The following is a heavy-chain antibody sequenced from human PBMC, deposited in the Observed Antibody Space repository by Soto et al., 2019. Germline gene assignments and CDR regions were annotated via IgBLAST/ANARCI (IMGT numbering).Heavy chain of an antibody. CDR3: ARLGYTSASFSGLDV. V-gene: IGHV4-59*08. J-gene: IGHJ6*02. D-gene: IGHD6-19*01. CDR1: GAPLSYTPYY. Sequence: PSDTLSLTCTVSGAPLSYTPYYWRWIRQPPGKTLEWIGYIYHSGSTNYNPSLKSRVTMSVDTSKNQFSLKLNSVTAADTAVYFCARLGYTSASFSGLDVWGQGTTVT. CDR2: IYHSGST.